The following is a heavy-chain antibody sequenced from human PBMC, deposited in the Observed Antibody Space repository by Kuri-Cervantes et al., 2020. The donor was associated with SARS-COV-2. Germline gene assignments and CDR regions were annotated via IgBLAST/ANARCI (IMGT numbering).Heavy chain of an antibody. CDR2: INSDGSVT. J-gene: IGHJ6*03. CDR3: ARVETSHYSSYYMDV. Sequence: GESLKISCAASGFTFSRSWMLWVRQAPGKGLVWVSRINSDGSVTSYPDSVGGRFTISRDNAKNTLSLQMNSLSAEDTAVYFCARVETSHYSSYYMDVWGKGTTVTVSS. CDR1: GFTFSRSW. V-gene: IGHV3-74*01.